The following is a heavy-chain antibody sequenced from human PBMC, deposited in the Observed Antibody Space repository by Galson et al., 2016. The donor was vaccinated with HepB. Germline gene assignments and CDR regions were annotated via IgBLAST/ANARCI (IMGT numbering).Heavy chain of an antibody. Sequence: ETLSLTCTVSAGSVSSGGYYWGWIRQPPGKGLEGIGDISQSGITNYNPSLKSRDTISLDTSQNQFSRSLSSVTAADTAVYFCGRYHGGYWGQGTLVTVSS. D-gene: IGHD2-2*01. V-gene: IGHV4-61*08. J-gene: IGHJ4*02. CDR3: GRYHGGY. CDR2: ISQSGIT. CDR1: AGSVSSGGYY.